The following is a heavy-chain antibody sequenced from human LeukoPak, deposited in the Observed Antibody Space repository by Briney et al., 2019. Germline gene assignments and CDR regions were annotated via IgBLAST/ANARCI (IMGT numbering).Heavy chain of an antibody. CDR2: IIPIFGTA. CDR1: GGTFSSYA. V-gene: IGHV1-69*06. D-gene: IGHD3-3*01. Sequence: GASVKVSCKASGGTFSSYAISWVRQAPGQGLEWMGGIIPIFGTANYAQKFQGRVTITADKSTSTTYMELSRLRSEDTAVYYCARSFPDDHRTYDFWSGHTAYYYYMDVWGKGTTVTVSS. J-gene: IGHJ6*03. CDR3: ARSFPDDHRTYDFWSGHTAYYYYMDV.